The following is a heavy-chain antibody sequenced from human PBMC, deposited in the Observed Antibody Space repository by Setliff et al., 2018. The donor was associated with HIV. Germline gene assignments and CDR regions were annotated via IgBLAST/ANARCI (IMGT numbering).Heavy chain of an antibody. D-gene: IGHD2-15*01. Sequence: ESLKISCKGSGYSFSSYWIGWVRQMPGEGLEWMGIIYPGDSDTRYSPSFQGQVTISADKSISTAYLQCSSLKASDTAMYYCARLGGICSGGSCTALAYTMDVWGQGTTVTVSS. J-gene: IGHJ6*02. CDR1: GYSFSSYW. V-gene: IGHV5-51*01. CDR3: ARLGGICSGGSCTALAYTMDV. CDR2: IYPGDSDT.